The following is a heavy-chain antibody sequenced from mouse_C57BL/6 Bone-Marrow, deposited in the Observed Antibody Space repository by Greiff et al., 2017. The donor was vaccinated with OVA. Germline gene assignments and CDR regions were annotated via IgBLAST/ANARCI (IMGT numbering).Heavy chain of an antibody. CDR2: ISSGSSTI. CDR3: ARHGYYYGSSVYAMDY. V-gene: IGHV5-17*01. D-gene: IGHD1-1*01. CDR1: GFTFSDYG. J-gene: IGHJ4*01. Sequence: EVMLVESGGGLVKPGGSLKLSCAASGFTFSDYGMHWVRQAPEKGLEWVAYISSGSSTIYYADTVKGRFTISRDNAKNTLFLQMTSLRSEDTAMYYCARHGYYYGSSVYAMDYWGQGTSVTVSS.